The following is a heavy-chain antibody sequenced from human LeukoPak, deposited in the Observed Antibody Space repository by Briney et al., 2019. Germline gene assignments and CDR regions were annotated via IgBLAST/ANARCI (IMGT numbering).Heavy chain of an antibody. CDR1: GFTFSSYS. D-gene: IGHD4-11*01. Sequence: GGSLRLSCAASGFTFSSYSMNWVRQAPGKGLEWVSYISSSSSTIYYADSVKGRFTISRDNAKNSLYLQMNSLRAEDTAVYYCARGLTTVTVKDYFDYWGQGTLVTVSS. J-gene: IGHJ4*02. CDR2: ISSSSSTI. CDR3: ARGLTTVTVKDYFDY. V-gene: IGHV3-48*04.